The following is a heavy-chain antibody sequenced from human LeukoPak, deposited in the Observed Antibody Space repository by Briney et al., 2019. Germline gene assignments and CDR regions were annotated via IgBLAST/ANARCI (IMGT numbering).Heavy chain of an antibody. Sequence: ASVKVSCKASGYTFTGYYMHWVRQAPGQGLEWMGWINPNSGGTNYAQKFQGRVTMTRDTSTSTVYMELSSLRSEDTAVYYCARDGHLAARDHDAFDIWGQGTMVTVSS. V-gene: IGHV1-2*02. D-gene: IGHD6-6*01. J-gene: IGHJ3*02. CDR2: INPNSGGT. CDR3: ARDGHLAARDHDAFDI. CDR1: GYTFTGYY.